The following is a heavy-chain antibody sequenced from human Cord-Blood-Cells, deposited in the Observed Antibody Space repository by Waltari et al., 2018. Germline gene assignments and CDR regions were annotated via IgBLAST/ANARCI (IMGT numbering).Heavy chain of an antibody. CDR3: ANLEGYSGYDFDY. CDR2: ISGSGGST. D-gene: IGHD5-12*01. J-gene: IGHJ4*02. V-gene: IGHV3-23*01. Sequence: EVQLLESGGGLVQPGGSLRLSCAASGFTFSSYAMSWVRQAPGKRLEWVSAISGSGGSTYYADAVKGRFTIARDNSKNTLYLQMNSLRAEDTAVYYCANLEGYSGYDFDYWGQGTLVTVSS. CDR1: GFTFSSYA.